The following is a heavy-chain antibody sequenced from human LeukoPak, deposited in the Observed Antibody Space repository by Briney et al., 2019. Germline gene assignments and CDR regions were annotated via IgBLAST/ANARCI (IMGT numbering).Heavy chain of an antibody. CDR3: AREKYYDSSGHIEGVFWYFDY. V-gene: IGHV3-72*01. Sequence: PGGSLRLSCEVSGFTFSDHYIDWVRQAPGKGLEWVGRSRDKTKSYSTDYAASVRGRFTISRDHSKNSLYLQLNSLRAEDTAVYYCAREKYYDSSGHIEGVFWYFDYWGQGTLVTVSS. CDR1: GFTFSDHY. D-gene: IGHD3-22*01. J-gene: IGHJ4*02. CDR2: SRDKTKSYST.